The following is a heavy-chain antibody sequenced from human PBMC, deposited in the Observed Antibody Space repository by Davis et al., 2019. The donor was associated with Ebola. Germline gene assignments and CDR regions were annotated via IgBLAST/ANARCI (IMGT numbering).Heavy chain of an antibody. D-gene: IGHD6-13*01. CDR3: ARVIPPKYSSSWYNWFDP. CDR2: IIPIFGTA. CDR1: GGTFSSYA. Sequence: SVTVSCKASGGTFSSYAISWVRQAPGQGLEWMGGIIPIFGTANYAQKFQGRVTITADESTSTAYMELSSLRSEDTAVYYCARVIPPKYSSSWYNWFDPWGQGTLVTVSS. V-gene: IGHV1-69*13. J-gene: IGHJ5*02.